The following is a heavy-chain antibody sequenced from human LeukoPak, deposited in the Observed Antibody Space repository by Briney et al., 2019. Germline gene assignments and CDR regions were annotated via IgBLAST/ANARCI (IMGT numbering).Heavy chain of an antibody. Sequence: SETLSLTCTVSGGSISSYYWSWIRQPPGKGLEWIGYIYYSGSTNYNPSLKSRVTISVDTSKNQFSLKLSSVTAADTAVYYCARDFLLRSWAIRGYFDYWGQGTLVTVSS. CDR2: IYYSGST. D-gene: IGHD1-26*01. V-gene: IGHV4-59*12. J-gene: IGHJ4*02. CDR1: GGSISSYY. CDR3: ARDFLLRSWAIRGYFDY.